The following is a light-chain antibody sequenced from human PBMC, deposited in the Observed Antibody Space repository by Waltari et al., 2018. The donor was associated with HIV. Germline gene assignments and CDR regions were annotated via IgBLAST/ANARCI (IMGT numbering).Light chain of an antibody. CDR3: QRYDRAPYT. CDR2: GFS. V-gene: IGKV1-27*01. CDR1: QGIGSD. J-gene: IGKJ2*01. Sequence: DVQMTQSPSSLSSSVGARVAITCRASQGIGSDLAWYQQKPGKVPELLIYGFSTLQSGVPARFSGSGSGTDFTLTITNLQTEDFSFYYCQRYDRAPYTFGPGTRLELK.